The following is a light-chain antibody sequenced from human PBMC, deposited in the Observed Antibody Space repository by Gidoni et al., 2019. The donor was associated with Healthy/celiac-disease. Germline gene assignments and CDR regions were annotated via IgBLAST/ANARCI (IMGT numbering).Light chain of an antibody. CDR2: AAS. Sequence: QMTPSPSSLSASVGDRVTITCRASQSISSYLYWYQQKPGKAPKLLIYAASSLQSGVPSRFSGSGSGTDFTLTISSLQPEDFATYYCQQSYSTPRTFGQGTKVEIK. CDR3: QQSYSTPRT. J-gene: IGKJ1*01. V-gene: IGKV1-39*01. CDR1: QSISSY.